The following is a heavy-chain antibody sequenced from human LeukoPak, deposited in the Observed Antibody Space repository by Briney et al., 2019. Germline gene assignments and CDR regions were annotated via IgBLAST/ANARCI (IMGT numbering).Heavy chain of an antibody. CDR1: GYTFTSYD. CDR2: MNPNSGNT. V-gene: IGHV1-8*01. CDR3: ARVGYDSSGYYSNYYYYMDV. D-gene: IGHD3-22*01. Sequence: ASVKVSCKASGYTFTSYDINWVRQATGQGLEWMGWMNPNSGNTGYAQKFQGRVTITADESTSTAYMELSSLRSEDTAVYYCARVGYDSSGYYSNYYYYMDVWGKGTTVTVSS. J-gene: IGHJ6*03.